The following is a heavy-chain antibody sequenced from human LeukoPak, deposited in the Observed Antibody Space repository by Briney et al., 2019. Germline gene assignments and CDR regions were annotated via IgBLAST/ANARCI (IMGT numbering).Heavy chain of an antibody. D-gene: IGHD2-15*01. V-gene: IGHV4-4*02. CDR3: ARAIGRKYYFDY. J-gene: IGHJ4*02. CDR1: GGSISSSNW. CDR2: IYHSGST. Sequence: SETLSLTCAVSGGSISSSNWWSWVRQPPGKGLEWIGEIYHSGSTNYNPSLKGRVTISVDKSKNQFSLKLSSVTAADTAVYYCARAIGRKYYFDYWGQGTLVTVSS.